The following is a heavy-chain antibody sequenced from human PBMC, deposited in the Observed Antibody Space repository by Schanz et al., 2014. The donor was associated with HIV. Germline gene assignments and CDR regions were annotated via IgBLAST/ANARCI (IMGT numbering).Heavy chain of an antibody. CDR3: ARARAKIEGRPVGNWFDP. J-gene: IGHJ5*02. V-gene: IGHV1-8*01. CDR2: MNPNRGNA. CDR1: GYTFNTYD. Sequence: QVQLVQSGAEVREPGASVKVSCKASGYTFNTYDINWVRQAPGQGLEWMGWMNPNRGNAGFAQTFQGRVTLTRDTSIPTAYMELRGLTSEDTAVYFCARARAKIEGRPVGNWFDPWGQGTLVTVSS. D-gene: IGHD6-6*01.